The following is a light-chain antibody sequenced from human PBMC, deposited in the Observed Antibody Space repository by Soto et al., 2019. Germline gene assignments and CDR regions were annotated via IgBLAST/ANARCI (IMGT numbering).Light chain of an antibody. Sequence: EIVMTQSPATLSVSPGERATLSCRASQSVSSTLAWYQQKPGQAPRLLIYGASTRNTGIPARFSGSGSGTEFTLTISSLQSEDFAVYYCQQYNNSPLTFGGGTKVEIK. J-gene: IGKJ4*01. CDR1: QSVSST. CDR3: QQYNNSPLT. CDR2: GAS. V-gene: IGKV3D-15*01.